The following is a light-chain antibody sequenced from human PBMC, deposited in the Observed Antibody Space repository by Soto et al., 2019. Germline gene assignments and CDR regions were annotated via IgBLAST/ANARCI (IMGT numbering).Light chain of an antibody. CDR2: EVF. V-gene: IGKV2D-29*01. CDR1: QSLLNSDGKTY. J-gene: IGKJ3*01. Sequence: IVMTQSPLSLSVTPGQPASISCKTSQSLLNSDGKTYLSWFLQKPGQPPQLLIYEVFNRFFGVPDRVSGSGSGKDFTLKISRVEAEDVGVYYCMQTTQFPFIFGPGTKVDIK. CDR3: MQTTQFPFI.